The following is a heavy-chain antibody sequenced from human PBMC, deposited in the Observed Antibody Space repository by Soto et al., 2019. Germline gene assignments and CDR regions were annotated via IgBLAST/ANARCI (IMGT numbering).Heavy chain of an antibody. CDR1: GGSVNGYY. J-gene: IGHJ5*02. CDR2: INHTGGT. CDR3: ATRITVFGLLIPPFDP. D-gene: IGHD3-3*01. V-gene: IGHV4-34*01. Sequence: LSLTCAVYGGSVNGYYWNWIRQPPGKGLEWIGEINHTGGTHYNPSLKSRVSMSVDTSKNQFSLRLSSVTAADTAIYYCATRITVFGLLIPPFDPWGQGTQVIVSS.